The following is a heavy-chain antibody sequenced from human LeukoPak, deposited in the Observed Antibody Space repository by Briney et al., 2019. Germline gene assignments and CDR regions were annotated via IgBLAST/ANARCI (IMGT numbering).Heavy chain of an antibody. V-gene: IGHV4-4*07. CDR3: AREPRYCSGGSCYPDNWFDP. CDR2: IYTSGST. Sequence: SETLSLTCTVSGGSISSYYWSWIRQPAGKGLEWIGRIYTSGSTNYNPSLKSRVTMSVDTSKNQFSLKLSSVTAADTAVYYCAREPRYCSGGSCYPDNWFDPWGQGTLVTASS. D-gene: IGHD2-15*01. J-gene: IGHJ5*02. CDR1: GGSISSYY.